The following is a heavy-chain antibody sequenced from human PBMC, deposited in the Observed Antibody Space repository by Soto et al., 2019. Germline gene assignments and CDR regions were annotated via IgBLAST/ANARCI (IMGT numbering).Heavy chain of an antibody. D-gene: IGHD2-15*01. CDR1: GFTFSDSA. J-gene: IGHJ6*03. Sequence: PGGALRLSCAAPGFTFSDSAMHCVRQASGKGLEWVGRIRSKPNTDATAYAASVKGRFTISRDDSKNTAYLQMNRLKTEDTAVYYCTRHVEWSGGSCYWGYYYYMGAWGKGTTVTVAS. CDR3: TRHVEWSGGSCYWGYYYYMGA. V-gene: IGHV3-73*01. CDR2: IRSKPNTDAT.